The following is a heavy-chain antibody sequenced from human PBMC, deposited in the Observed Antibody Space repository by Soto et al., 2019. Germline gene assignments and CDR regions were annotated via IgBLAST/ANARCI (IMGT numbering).Heavy chain of an antibody. D-gene: IGHD3-3*01. Sequence: GGSLRLSCAASGFTFSSYAMSWVRQAPGKGLEWVSAISGSGGSTYYADSVKGRFTISRDNSKNTLYLQMNSLRAEDTAVYYCAKDRDDFWSGYTGGWFDPWGQRTLVTVSS. CDR1: GFTFSSYA. CDR3: AKDRDDFWSGYTGGWFDP. V-gene: IGHV3-23*01. CDR2: ISGSGGST. J-gene: IGHJ5*02.